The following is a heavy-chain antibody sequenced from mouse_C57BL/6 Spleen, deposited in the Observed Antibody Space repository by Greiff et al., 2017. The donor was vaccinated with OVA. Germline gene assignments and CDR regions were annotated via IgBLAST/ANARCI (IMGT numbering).Heavy chain of an antibody. CDR1: GYTFTSYW. CDR2: IDPSDSYT. J-gene: IGHJ4*01. D-gene: IGHD4-1*01. CDR3: AREGEQGREDAMDY. Sequence: QVQLQQPGAELVMPGASVKLSCKASGYTFTSYWMHWVKQRPGQGLEWIGEIDPSDSYTNYNQKFKGKSTLTVDKSSSTAYMQLSSLTSEDSAVYYCAREGEQGREDAMDYWGQGTSVTVSS. V-gene: IGHV1-69*01.